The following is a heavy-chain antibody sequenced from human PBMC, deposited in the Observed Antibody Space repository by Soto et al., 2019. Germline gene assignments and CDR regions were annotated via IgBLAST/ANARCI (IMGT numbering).Heavy chain of an antibody. J-gene: IGHJ4*02. Sequence: PGGSLRLSCGASGFAFSSYWMHWVRQVPGKGLVWVSRINGDGSDIKYADSVKGRFTISRDNAKNTVYLQMNSLRVEDTAVYYCARGGFNSGWRAFDYWGQGTLVTVSS. D-gene: IGHD6-19*01. CDR1: GFAFSSYW. V-gene: IGHV3-74*03. CDR3: ARGGFNSGWRAFDY. CDR2: INGDGSDI.